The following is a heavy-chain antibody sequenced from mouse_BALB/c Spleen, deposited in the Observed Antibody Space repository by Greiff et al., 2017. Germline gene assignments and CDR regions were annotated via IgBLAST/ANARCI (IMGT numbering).Heavy chain of an antibody. CDR1: GFTFTDYY. CDR2: IRNKANGYTT. Sequence: EVMLVESGGGLVQPGGSLRLSCATSGFTFTDYYMSWVRQPPGKALEWLGFIRNKANGYTTEYSASVKGRFTISRYNSQSILYLQMNTLRAEDSATYYCARDRCYGAWFAYWGQGTLVTVSA. J-gene: IGHJ3*01. CDR3: ARDRCYGAWFAY. V-gene: IGHV7-3*02. D-gene: IGHD2-12*01.